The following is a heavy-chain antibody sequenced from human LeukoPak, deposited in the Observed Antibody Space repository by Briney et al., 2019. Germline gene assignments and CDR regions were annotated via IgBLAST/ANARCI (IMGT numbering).Heavy chain of an antibody. D-gene: IGHD3-10*01. CDR3: ARVGSGNAFDY. J-gene: IGHJ4*02. CDR1: GYTFTSYG. V-gene: IGHV1-18*01. CDR2: ISPANGNT. Sequence: ASVKASCKASGYTFTSYGISWVRQAPGQGLEWMGWISPANGNTNYPQKLQGRVSMTTEASTNTVYMELRSLRSDDTAVYYCARVGSGNAFDYWGQGALVTVSS.